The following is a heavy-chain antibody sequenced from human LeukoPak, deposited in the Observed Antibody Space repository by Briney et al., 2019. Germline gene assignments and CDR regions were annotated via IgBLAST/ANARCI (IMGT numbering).Heavy chain of an antibody. V-gene: IGHV1-69*05. CDR1: GGTFSSYA. CDR3: AFNLLWSGYHFGEDRGILNYYYMDV. CDR2: IIPIFGTA. D-gene: IGHD3-3*01. J-gene: IGHJ6*03. Sequence: ASVKVSCKASGGTFSSYAISWVRQAPGQGLEWMGGIIPIFGTANYAQKFQGRVTITTDESTSTAYMELSSLRSEDTAVYYCAFNLLWSGYHFGEDRGILNYYYMDVWGKGTTVTVSS.